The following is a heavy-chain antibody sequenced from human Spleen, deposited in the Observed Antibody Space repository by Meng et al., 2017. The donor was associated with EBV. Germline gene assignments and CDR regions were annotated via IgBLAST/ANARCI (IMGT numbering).Heavy chain of an antibody. CDR1: GASLSSSNW. J-gene: IGHJ4*02. CDR3: ARGDRASMTTVTSLVY. Sequence: VQPKESVPGWGKPSGTLSLTCAVSGASLSSSNWWTWVRQPPGKGLEWIGEIYHSGPTNYNPSLKSRVTMSVDKSKNQFSLKMNSVTAADAAVYYCARGDRASMTTVTSLVYWGQGTLVTVSS. D-gene: IGHD4-17*01. CDR2: IYHSGPT. V-gene: IGHV4-4*02.